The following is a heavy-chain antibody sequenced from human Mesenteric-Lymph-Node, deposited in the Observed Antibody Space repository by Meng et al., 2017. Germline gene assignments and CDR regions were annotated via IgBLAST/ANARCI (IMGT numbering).Heavy chain of an antibody. V-gene: IGHV3-43*01. Sequence: GESLKISCAASGFTFDDYTMHWVRQAPGKGLEWVSLISWDGGSTYYADSVKGRFTISRDNSKNSLYLQMNSLRTEDTALYYCAKDFSVSSSWYGGNYFDYWGQGTLVTVSS. D-gene: IGHD6-13*01. CDR1: GFTFDDYT. J-gene: IGHJ4*02. CDR2: ISWDGGST. CDR3: AKDFSVSSSWYGGNYFDY.